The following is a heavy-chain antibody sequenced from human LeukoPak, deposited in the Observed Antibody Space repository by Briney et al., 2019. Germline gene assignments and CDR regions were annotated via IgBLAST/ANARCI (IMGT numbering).Heavy chain of an antibody. D-gene: IGHD2-2*01. CDR3: ARALYCSSTSCYRWYFDL. Sequence: SETLSLTCAVYGGSFSGYYWSWVRQPPGKGPEWNGEINHSGSTNYNPSLKSRVTISVDTSKTQFSLKLSSVTAADTAVYYCARALYCSSTSCYRWYFDLWGRGTLVTVSS. CDR2: INHSGST. CDR1: GGSFSGYY. V-gene: IGHV4-34*01. J-gene: IGHJ2*01.